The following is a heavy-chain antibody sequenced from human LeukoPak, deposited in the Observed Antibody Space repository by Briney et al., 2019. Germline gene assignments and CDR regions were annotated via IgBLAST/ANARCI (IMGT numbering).Heavy chain of an antibody. CDR1: GYPISSGYY. V-gene: IGHV4-38-2*02. D-gene: IGHD2-21*02. CDR2: IYHRGST. J-gene: IGHJ3*02. CDR3: ARYRDCGSDCYDAFDI. Sequence: SETLSLTCTVSGYPISSGYYWGWIRQPPGKGLEWIGGIYHRGSTYYNPSLKSRVTISVDTSKNQFSLKLNSVTAADTAVYYCARYRDCGSDCYDAFDIWGQGTMVTVSS.